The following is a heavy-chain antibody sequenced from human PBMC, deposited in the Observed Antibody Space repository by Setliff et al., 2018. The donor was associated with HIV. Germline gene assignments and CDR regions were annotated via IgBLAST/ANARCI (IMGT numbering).Heavy chain of an antibody. D-gene: IGHD4-17*01. V-gene: IGHV4-4*07. J-gene: IGHJ6*02. Sequence: PSETLSLTCSVSGASITSHNWSWIRQAAGKGLEWIGRIYTRGNTNYNPSLRSRVTMSIYTYKNQFSLKLSSVTAADTAVYYCARAPLSRLRSYYYYYGMDVWGQGTTVTVSS. CDR1: GASITSHN. CDR2: IYTRGNT. CDR3: ARAPLSRLRSYYYYYGMDV.